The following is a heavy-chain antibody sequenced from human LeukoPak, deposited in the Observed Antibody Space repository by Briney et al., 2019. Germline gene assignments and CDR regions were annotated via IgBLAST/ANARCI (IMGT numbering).Heavy chain of an antibody. CDR3: ARGGGGYSWYFDL. V-gene: IGHV4-31*03. D-gene: IGHD5-12*01. Sequence: SETLSLTCTVSGGSISSGGYYWSWIRQHPGKGLEWIGYIYYSGSTYYTPSLKNRVTISVATSKNQFSLRLSSVTAVGTAVYYCARGGGGYSWYFDLWGRGTLVTVSS. CDR2: IYYSGST. J-gene: IGHJ2*01. CDR1: GGSISSGGYY.